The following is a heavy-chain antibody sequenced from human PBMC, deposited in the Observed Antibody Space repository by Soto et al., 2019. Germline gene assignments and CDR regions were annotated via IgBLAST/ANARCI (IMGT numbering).Heavy chain of an antibody. CDR3: AMLGLGAIWSGHPVHMDV. V-gene: IGHV4-39*01. D-gene: IGHD3-3*01. J-gene: IGHJ6*03. CDR2: IYYSGST. Sequence: SETLSLTCTVSGGSISSSSYYWGWIRQPPGKGLEWIGSIYYSGSTYYNPSLKSRVTISVDTSKNQFSLKLSSVTAADTAVYYCAMLGLGAIWSGHPVHMDVWGKGTTVTVSS. CDR1: GGSISSSSYY.